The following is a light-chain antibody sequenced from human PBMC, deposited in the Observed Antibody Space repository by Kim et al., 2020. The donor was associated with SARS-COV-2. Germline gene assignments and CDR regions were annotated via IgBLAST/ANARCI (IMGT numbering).Light chain of an antibody. CDR3: QAWDSSTAWV. J-gene: IGLJ3*02. CDR2: QDC. CDR1: KLGDKY. Sequence: SPRQTASITCTGDKLGDKYACWYQQKPGQSPVLVIYQDCKRPSGIPERFSGSNSGNTATLTISGTQAMDEADYYCQAWDSSTAWVFGGGTQLTVL. V-gene: IGLV3-1*01.